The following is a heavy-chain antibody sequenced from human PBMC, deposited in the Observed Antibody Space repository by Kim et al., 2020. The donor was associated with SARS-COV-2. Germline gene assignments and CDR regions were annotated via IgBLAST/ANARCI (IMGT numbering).Heavy chain of an antibody. Sequence: SETLSLTCTVSSFSISTAYYWGWIRQPPGKGLEWIGSIYHSGATYYNPSLKSRVTISLDTSQNQFSLRLSSVTAADTAVYFCAKDLGNAVIDYWGQGTL. CDR3: AKDLGNAVIDY. V-gene: IGHV4-38-2*02. J-gene: IGHJ4*02. CDR2: IYHSGAT. CDR1: SFSISTAYY. D-gene: IGHD1-1*01.